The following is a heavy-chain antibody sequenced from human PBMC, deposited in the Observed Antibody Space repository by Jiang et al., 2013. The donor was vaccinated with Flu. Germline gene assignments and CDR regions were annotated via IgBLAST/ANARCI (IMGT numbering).Heavy chain of an antibody. D-gene: IGHD2-2*01. Sequence: SISSGSYYWSWDPAAAGRDWSGLGVSIPWEHQLQPSLKSRVTISVDTSKNQFSLKLSSVTAADTAVYYCARFQLPPRWFDPWGQGTLVTVSS. J-gene: IGHJ5*02. CDR3: ARFQLPPRWFDP. V-gene: IGHV4-61*02. CDR2: SIPWEH. CDR1: SISSGSYY.